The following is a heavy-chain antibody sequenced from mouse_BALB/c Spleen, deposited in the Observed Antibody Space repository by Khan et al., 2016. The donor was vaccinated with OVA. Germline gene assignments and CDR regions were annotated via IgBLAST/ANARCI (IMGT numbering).Heavy chain of an antibody. CDR2: INSNGGST. CDR3: AREYYGYDGPFAY. D-gene: IGHD2-2*01. V-gene: IGHV5-6-3*01. CDR1: GFTFSSYG. J-gene: IGHJ3*01. Sequence: EVKLEESGGGLVQPGGSLKLSCAASGFTFSSYGMSWVRQTPDKRLELVATINSNGGSTYYPDSVKGRFTISRDNAKNTLYLQMSSLKSEDTAMYYCAREYYGYDGPFAYWGQGTLVTVSA.